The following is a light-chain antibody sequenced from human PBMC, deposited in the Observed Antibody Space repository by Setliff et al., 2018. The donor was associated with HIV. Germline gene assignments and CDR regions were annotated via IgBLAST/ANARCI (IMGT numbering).Light chain of an antibody. CDR3: QQYYSTPWT. V-gene: IGKV4-1*01. CDR1: QSVLYSSNNKNY. J-gene: IGKJ1*01. CDR2: WAS. Sequence: DIVMTQSPDSLAVSLGERATINCKSSQSVLYSSNNKNYLAWYQQKPGQPPRLLIYWASTRESGVPDRFSGSGSGTDFTLTINSLQAEDVAVYYCQQYYSTPWTSGQGTKV.